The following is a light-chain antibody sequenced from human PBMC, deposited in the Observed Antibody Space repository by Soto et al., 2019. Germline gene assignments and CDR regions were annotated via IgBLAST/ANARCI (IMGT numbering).Light chain of an antibody. CDR1: QSVSYN. V-gene: IGKV3D-15*01. CDR3: QQYNNWPLT. Sequence: ETVMTQSPATLSVSPGDRATLSCSASQSVSYNLAWYQQKPGQAPRLLIYDASTRATGIPARFSGSASGTEFTLTISNLLSEDFAVYYCQQYNNWPLTFGGGTKVEMK. J-gene: IGKJ4*01. CDR2: DAS.